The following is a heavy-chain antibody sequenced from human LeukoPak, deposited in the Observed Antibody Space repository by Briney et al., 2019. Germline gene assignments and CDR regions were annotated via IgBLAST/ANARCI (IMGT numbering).Heavy chain of an antibody. Sequence: SETLSLTCAAYGGSFSGYYWSWIRQPPGKGLEWIGEINHSGSTNYNPSLKSRVTISVDTSKNQFSLKLSSVTAADTAVYYCASGRRVVWFGELLYNYWGQGTLVTVSS. CDR2: INHSGST. CDR1: GGSFSGYY. CDR3: ASGRRVVWFGELLYNY. D-gene: IGHD3-10*01. J-gene: IGHJ4*02. V-gene: IGHV4-34*01.